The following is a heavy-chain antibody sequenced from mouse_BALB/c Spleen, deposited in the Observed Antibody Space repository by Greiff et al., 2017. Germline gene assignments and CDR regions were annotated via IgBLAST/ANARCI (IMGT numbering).Heavy chain of an antibody. V-gene: IGHV1-5*01. CDR1: GYSFTSYW. CDR3: TFYYGNYPLAMDY. D-gene: IGHD2-1*01. Sequence: EVQLQQSGTVLARPGASVKMSCKASGYSFTSYWMHWVKQRPGQGLEWIGAIYPGNSDTSYNQKFKGKAKLTAVTSASTAYMELSSLTNEDSAVYYCTFYYGNYPLAMDYWGQGTSVTVSS. CDR2: IYPGNSDT. J-gene: IGHJ4*01.